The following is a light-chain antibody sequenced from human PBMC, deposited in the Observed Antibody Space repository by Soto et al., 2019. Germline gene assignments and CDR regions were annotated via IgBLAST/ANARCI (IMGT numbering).Light chain of an antibody. CDR1: QSVSSSY. Sequence: ENVMTQSPGTLSLSPGERATLTCRASQSVSSSYLAWYQQKPGQAPRLLLYGASSRATGVPERFSGSGSGTEFTLTISSLEPEDFAAYYCQQYGSSPQDTFGQGTKVDIK. V-gene: IGKV3-20*01. CDR3: QQYGSSPQDT. J-gene: IGKJ1*01. CDR2: GAS.